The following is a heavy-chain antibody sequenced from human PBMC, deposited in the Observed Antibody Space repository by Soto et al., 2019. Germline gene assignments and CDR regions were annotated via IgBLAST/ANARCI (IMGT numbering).Heavy chain of an antibody. D-gene: IGHD6-19*01. CDR1: GFSFDTYN. J-gene: IGHJ4*02. Sequence: EDQLVESGGGLVKPGGSLRLSCAASGFSFDTYNMNWVRQAPGKGLEWVSSISSGRPDIFYADSVRGRFTISRDDAKKSLFLQMNSLRADDTAVYYCARDHLGIAAGDFDLWGQGTLVTVSS. CDR3: ARDHLGIAAGDFDL. V-gene: IGHV3-21*02. CDR2: ISSGRPDI.